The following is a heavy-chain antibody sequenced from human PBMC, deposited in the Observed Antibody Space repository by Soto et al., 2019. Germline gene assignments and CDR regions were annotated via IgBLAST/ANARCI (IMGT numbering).Heavy chain of an antibody. CDR3: AKEGNSGSSLDH. Sequence: PGGSLRLSCEASGFKFDDYMMHWVRQAPGKGLEWISLISWDGGSIDYADSIKGRFTVSRDNSKNSLYLHMNSLKTEDTAIYYCAKEGNSGSSLDHWGQGTLVTVSS. J-gene: IGHJ4*02. CDR2: ISWDGGSI. V-gene: IGHV3-43*01. D-gene: IGHD1-26*01. CDR1: GFKFDDYM.